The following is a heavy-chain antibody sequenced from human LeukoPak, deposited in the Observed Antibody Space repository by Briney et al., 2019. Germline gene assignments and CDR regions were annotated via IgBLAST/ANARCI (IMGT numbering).Heavy chain of an antibody. J-gene: IGHJ6*02. CDR2: ISGSGGTT. CDR3: AKGYGDHYFNMDV. CDR1: GFTFSNYA. D-gene: IGHD4-17*01. V-gene: IGHV3-23*01. Sequence: GGSLRLSCAASGFTFSNYAMTWVRQAPGKGLEWVSGISGSGGTTYYAGSVKGRLTISRDNSKNTLYLQVSSLRAEDTAVYYCAKGYGDHYFNMDVWGQGTMVTVSS.